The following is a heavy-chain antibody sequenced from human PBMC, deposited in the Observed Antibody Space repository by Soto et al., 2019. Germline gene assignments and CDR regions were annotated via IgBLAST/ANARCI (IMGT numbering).Heavy chain of an antibody. J-gene: IGHJ4*02. D-gene: IGHD3-16*02. CDR1: GGTFSSYT. CDR3: ALGGYDYVWGSYRYFDY. Sequence: ASVKVSCKASGGTFSSYTISWVRQAPGQGLEWMGRITPILGIANYAQKFQGRVTITADKSTSTAYMELSSLRSEDTAVYYCALGGYDYVWGSYRYFDYWGQGTLVTVSS. CDR2: ITPILGIA. V-gene: IGHV1-69*02.